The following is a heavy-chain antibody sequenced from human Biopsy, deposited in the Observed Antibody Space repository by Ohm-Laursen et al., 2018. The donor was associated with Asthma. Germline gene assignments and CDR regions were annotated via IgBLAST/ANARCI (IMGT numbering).Heavy chain of an antibody. D-gene: IGHD1-1*01. CDR1: GFSFSNFA. CDR2: ISKDASTQ. CDR3: VRDGTDDAFDI. Sequence: SSLRLSCAAFGFSFSNFAIHWVRQAPGKGLEWVGVISKDASTQDYADSVKGQFTMARDNSKNTLDLQMNSLREEDTAVYYCVRDGTDDAFDIWGQGTVVSVSS. V-gene: IGHV3-30*01. J-gene: IGHJ3*02.